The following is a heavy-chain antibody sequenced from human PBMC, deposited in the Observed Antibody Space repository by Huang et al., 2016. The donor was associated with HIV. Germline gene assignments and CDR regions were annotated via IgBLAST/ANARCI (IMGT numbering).Heavy chain of an antibody. D-gene: IGHD3-10*01. CDR2: INTSGAST. Sequence: QVQLVQSGAEVKKPGASVKISCKASGYTFTTYHMHWVRQAPGQGLEWMGRINTSGASTRYAQTLQGRVTMTSDTSTSTVYMELSSLTPEDTAVYYCARALLLFGLGSPLDFWGQGSLVTVSS. CDR3: ARALLLFGLGSPLDF. V-gene: IGHV1-46*04. CDR1: GYTFTTYH. J-gene: IGHJ4*02.